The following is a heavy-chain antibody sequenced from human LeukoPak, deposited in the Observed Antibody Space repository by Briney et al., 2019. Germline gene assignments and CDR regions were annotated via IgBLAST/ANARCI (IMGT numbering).Heavy chain of an antibody. CDR3: AREYYYDSSVYHDAFDI. CDR1: GGTFSSYA. J-gene: IGHJ3*02. V-gene: IGHV1-69*05. Sequence: SVKVSCKASGGTFSSYAISWVRQAPGQGLEWMGRIIPIFGTANYAQKFQGRVTITTDESTSTAYMELSSLRSEDTAVYYCAREYYYDSSVYHDAFDIWGQGTMVTVSS. D-gene: IGHD3-22*01. CDR2: IIPIFGTA.